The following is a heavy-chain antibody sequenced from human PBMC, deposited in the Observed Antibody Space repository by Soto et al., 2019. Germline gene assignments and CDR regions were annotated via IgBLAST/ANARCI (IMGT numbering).Heavy chain of an antibody. CDR3: VRTSLVVAAATREDY. J-gene: IGHJ4*02. D-gene: IGHD2-15*01. CDR1: GLTFSSYW. Sequence: EVQLVESGEGLVQPGDSLRLSCAASGLTFSSYWMHWVRQAPGKGLVWVSRINSEGSSTSYAGSVNCRFTISRDNAKNTLYLEMNSLRAVDTAVYYCVRTSLVVAAATREDYWGQGTLVPVSS. CDR2: INSEGSST. V-gene: IGHV3-74*01.